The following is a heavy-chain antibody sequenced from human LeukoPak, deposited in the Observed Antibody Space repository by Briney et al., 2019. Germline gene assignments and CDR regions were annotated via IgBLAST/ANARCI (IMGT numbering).Heavy chain of an antibody. CDR2: ISGSGGDT. V-gene: IGHV3-23*01. J-gene: IGHJ4*02. CDR3: AKEGSAGYCSSTSCYSVRYFDY. Sequence: PGGSLRLSCAASGFIFNSYAMSWVRQAPGKGLEWVSAISGSGGDTYYADSVKGRFTISRDNSKNTLYLQMNSLRAEDTAVYYCAKEGSAGYCSSTSCYSVRYFDYWGQGTLVTVSS. CDR1: GFIFNSYA. D-gene: IGHD2-2*02.